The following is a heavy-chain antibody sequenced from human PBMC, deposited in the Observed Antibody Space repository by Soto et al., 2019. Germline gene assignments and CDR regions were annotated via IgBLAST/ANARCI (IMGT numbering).Heavy chain of an antibody. CDR2: ISSSSSYI. D-gene: IGHD4-4*01. CDR1: GFPFSSYS. Sequence: PGGSLRLSCAASGFPFSSYSMNWVRQAPGKGLEWVSSISSSSSYIYYADSVKGRFTISRDNAKNSLYLQMNSLRAEDTAVYYCARDQVAAVTTHHLYYYYYGMDVWGQGTTVTVSS. J-gene: IGHJ6*02. CDR3: ARDQVAAVTTHHLYYYYYGMDV. V-gene: IGHV3-21*01.